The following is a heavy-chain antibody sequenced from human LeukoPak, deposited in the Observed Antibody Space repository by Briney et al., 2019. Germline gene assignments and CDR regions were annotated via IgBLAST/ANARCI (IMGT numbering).Heavy chain of an antibody. CDR1: GGSFSSYY. CDR3: ARVTRFNQFGELWFDY. V-gene: IGHV4-34*01. D-gene: IGHD3-10*01. CDR2: ITHSGST. J-gene: IGHJ4*02. Sequence: SETLSLTCAVYGGSFSSYYWSWIRRPPGKGLEWIGEITHSGSTHYNPSLKSRVTISLDTSKSQFSLKLSSVTAADTAVYYCARVTRFNQFGELWFDYWGQGTLLTVSS.